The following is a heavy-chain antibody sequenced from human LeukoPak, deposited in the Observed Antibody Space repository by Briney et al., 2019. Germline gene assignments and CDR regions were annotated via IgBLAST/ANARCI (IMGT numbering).Heavy chain of an antibody. CDR1: GGTFSSYA. D-gene: IGHD2-15*01. V-gene: IGHV1-69*13. Sequence: ASVKVSCKASGGTFSSYAISWVRQAPGQGLEWMGGINPIFGTANYAQKFQGRVTITADESTSTAYMELSSLRSEDPAVYYCARSTLGYCSGGSCYYAFDIWGQGTMVTVSS. CDR3: ARSTLGYCSGGSCYYAFDI. CDR2: INPIFGTA. J-gene: IGHJ3*02.